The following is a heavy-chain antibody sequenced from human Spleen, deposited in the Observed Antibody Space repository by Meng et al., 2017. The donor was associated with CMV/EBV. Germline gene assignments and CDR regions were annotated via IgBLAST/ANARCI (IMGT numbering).Heavy chain of an antibody. CDR3: AKDIVAVFGVDYYYYGMDV. Sequence: SLKISCAASGFTFDDYAMHWVRQAPGKGLEWVSGISWNSGSIGYADSVEGRFTISRDNAKNSLYLQMNSLRAEDTALYYCAKDIVAVFGVDYYYYGMDVWGQGTTVTVSS. J-gene: IGHJ6*02. D-gene: IGHD3-3*01. CDR1: GFTFDDYA. V-gene: IGHV3-9*01. CDR2: ISWNSGSI.